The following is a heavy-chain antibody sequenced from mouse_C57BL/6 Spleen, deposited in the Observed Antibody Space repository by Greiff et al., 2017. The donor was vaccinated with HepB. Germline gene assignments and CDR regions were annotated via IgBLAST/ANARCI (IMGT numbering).Heavy chain of an antibody. D-gene: IGHD4-1*01. CDR1: GFTFSSYA. V-gene: IGHV5-4*01. CDR2: ISDGGSYT. J-gene: IGHJ2*01. Sequence: EVMLVESGGGLVKPGGSLKLSCAASGFTFSSYAMSWVRQTPEKRLEWVATISDGGSYTYYPDNVKGRFTISRDNAKNNLYLQMSHLKSEDTAMYYCARENWGRGYYFDYWGQGTTLTVSS. CDR3: ARENWGRGYYFDY.